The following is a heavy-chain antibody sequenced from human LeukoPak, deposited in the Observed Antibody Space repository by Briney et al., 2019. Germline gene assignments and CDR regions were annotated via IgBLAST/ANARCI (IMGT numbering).Heavy chain of an antibody. CDR3: ARRGSRGAAAGTCDY. D-gene: IGHD6-13*01. J-gene: IGHJ4*02. CDR2: IYHSGST. CDR1: GGSISSGTYY. Sequence: PSETLSLTCTVSGGSISSGTYYWSWIRQPPGKGLEWIGYIYHSGSTYYNPSLKSRVTISVDRSKNQFSLKLNSVTAADTAVYYCARRGSRGAAAGTCDYWGQGTLVTVSS. V-gene: IGHV4-30-2*01.